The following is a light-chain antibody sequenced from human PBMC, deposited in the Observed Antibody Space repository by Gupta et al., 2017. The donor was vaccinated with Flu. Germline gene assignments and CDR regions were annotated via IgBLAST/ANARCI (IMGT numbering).Light chain of an antibody. CDR1: TSTIGEGNN. J-gene: IGLJ1*01. V-gene: IGLV1-40*01. CDR2: CKR. Sequence: TITCTGSTSTIGEGNNVYCYQHPPESAPNLLIYCKRNRISVVPERFSGAKSGTSASLASTRLQAEDEADYYCQSEDSSLSGFVFGTGTKVTVL. CDR3: QSEDSSLSGFV.